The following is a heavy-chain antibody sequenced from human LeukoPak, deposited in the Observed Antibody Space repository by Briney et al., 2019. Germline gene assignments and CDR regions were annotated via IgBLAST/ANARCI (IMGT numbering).Heavy chain of an antibody. V-gene: IGHV3-21*01. CDR2: ISSSSSYI. CDR1: GFTFSSYS. Sequence: PGGSLGLSCAASGFTFSSYSMNWVRQAPGKGLEWVSSISSSSSYIYYAEAVKGRFSISRDSAKNSMYLQMNSLRAEDTAVYYCAKKMGGPDDHDAFDIWGQGTMVTVSS. CDR3: AKKMGGPDDHDAFDI. J-gene: IGHJ3*02. D-gene: IGHD1-14*01.